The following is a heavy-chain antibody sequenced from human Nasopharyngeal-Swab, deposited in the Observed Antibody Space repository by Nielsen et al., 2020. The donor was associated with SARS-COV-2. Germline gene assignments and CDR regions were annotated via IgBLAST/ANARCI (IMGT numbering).Heavy chain of an antibody. Sequence: WIRQPPGKALEWLALIDWDDDKYYSTSLKTRLTISKDTSKSQVVLTMTNMDPVDTATYYCARISLGDGAYWGQGTLVTVSS. V-gene: IGHV2-70*01. J-gene: IGHJ4*02. CDR2: IDWDDDK. CDR3: ARISLGDGAY. D-gene: IGHD2-21*02.